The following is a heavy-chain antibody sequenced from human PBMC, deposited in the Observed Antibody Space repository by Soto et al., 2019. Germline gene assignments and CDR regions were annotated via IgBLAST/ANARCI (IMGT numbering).Heavy chain of an antibody. CDR2: ISSSSSYT. CDR1: GFTFSDYY. V-gene: IGHV3-11*05. Sequence: QVQLVESGGGLVKPGGSPRLSCAASGFTFSDYYMSWIRQAPGKGLEWVSYISSSSSYTNYADSVKGRFTISRDNAKNSLYLQMNSLRAEDTAVYYCARGQNGCPNPQEFDYWGQGTLVTVSS. CDR3: ARGQNGCPNPQEFDY. J-gene: IGHJ4*02. D-gene: IGHD1-1*01.